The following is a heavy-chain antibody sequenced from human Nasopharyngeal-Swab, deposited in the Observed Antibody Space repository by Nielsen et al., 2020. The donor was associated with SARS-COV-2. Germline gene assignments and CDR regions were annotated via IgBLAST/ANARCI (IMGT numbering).Heavy chain of an antibody. V-gene: IGHV3-48*03. CDR2: ISSSGTTI. J-gene: IGHJ6*02. CDR1: GFTFSNYE. Sequence: LKISCAASGFTFSNYEMNWVRQAPGKGLEWLSYISSSGTTIYYADSVKGRFTISRDNAKNSLYLQMSSLRAEDTAVYYCAKEGVGAYYYYYHVDVWGQGTMVTVSS. CDR3: AKEGVGAYYYYYHVDV. D-gene: IGHD1-26*01.